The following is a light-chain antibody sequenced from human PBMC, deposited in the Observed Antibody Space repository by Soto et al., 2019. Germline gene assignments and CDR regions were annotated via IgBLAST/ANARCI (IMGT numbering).Light chain of an antibody. CDR1: QRVSSGY. Sequence: IVLTQSPGTLSLSPGERATLSCRASQRVSSGYVAWYQQKPGQAPRLLIYGASSRATGIPDRFRASASGTDFTLTISKLEPEDFAVYFCQQYGGSPAITFGQGTRLDNK. CDR2: GAS. CDR3: QQYGGSPAIT. V-gene: IGKV3-20*01. J-gene: IGKJ5*01.